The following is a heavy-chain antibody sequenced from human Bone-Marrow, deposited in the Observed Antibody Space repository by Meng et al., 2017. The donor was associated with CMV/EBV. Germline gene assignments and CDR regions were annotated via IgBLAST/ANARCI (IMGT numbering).Heavy chain of an antibody. Sequence: GESLKISCAASGFTFSSYEMNWVRQAPGKGLEWVAVISYDGSNKYYADSVKGRFTISRDNSKNTLYLQMNSLKAEDTAVYYCARDPDYGDYDEDYYFDYWGQGTLVTVSS. V-gene: IGHV3-30-3*01. J-gene: IGHJ4*02. CDR1: GFTFSSYE. CDR3: ARDPDYGDYDEDYYFDY. D-gene: IGHD4-17*01. CDR2: ISYDGSNK.